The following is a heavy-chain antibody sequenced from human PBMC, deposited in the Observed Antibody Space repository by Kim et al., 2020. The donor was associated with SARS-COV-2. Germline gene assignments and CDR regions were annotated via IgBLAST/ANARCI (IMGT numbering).Heavy chain of an antibody. CDR2: IYSGGST. J-gene: IGHJ3*02. D-gene: IGHD3-22*01. Sequence: GGSLRLSCAASGFTVSSNYMSWVRQAPGKGLEWVSVIYSGGSTYYADSVKGRFTISRDNSKNTLYLQMNSLRAEDTAVYYCARDCTYYDSSGYWMGDAFDIWGQGTMVTVSS. V-gene: IGHV3-66*01. CDR1: GFTVSSNY. CDR3: ARDCTYYDSSGYWMGDAFDI.